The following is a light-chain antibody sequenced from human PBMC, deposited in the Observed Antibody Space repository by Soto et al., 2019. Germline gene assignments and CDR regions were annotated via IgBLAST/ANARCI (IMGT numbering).Light chain of an antibody. Sequence: EIVMTQSPATLSVSPGERATLSCRASQTVSTNLAWYQHKPGQAPRLLIFGASTRATGIPARFSGSGSGTEFTLTINSLQSEDFAVYYCQQYNNYVTFGQGTRLEI. V-gene: IGKV3-15*01. J-gene: IGKJ5*01. CDR2: GAS. CDR1: QTVSTN. CDR3: QQYNNYVT.